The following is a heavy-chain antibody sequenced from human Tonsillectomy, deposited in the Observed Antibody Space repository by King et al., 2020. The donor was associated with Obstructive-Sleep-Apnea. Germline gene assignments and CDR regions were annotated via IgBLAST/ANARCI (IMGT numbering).Heavy chain of an antibody. CDR1: GFTFSSYA. V-gene: IGHV3-30*04. CDR3: ARDSLADILTGHYYYNGIDV. Sequence: VQLVESGGGVVQPGRSLRLSCAASGFTFSSYAMHWVRQAPGKGLEWVAVISYDGSNKYYADSVKGRFTISRDNSKNTLYLQMNGLRAEDTAVYYCARDSLADILTGHYYYNGIDVWGQGTTVTVSS. J-gene: IGHJ6*02. D-gene: IGHD3-9*01. CDR2: ISYDGSNK.